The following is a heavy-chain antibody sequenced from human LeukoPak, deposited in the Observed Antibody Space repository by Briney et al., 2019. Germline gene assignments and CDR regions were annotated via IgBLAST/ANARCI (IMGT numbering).Heavy chain of an antibody. CDR2: IIPIFGAA. CDR3: ARGQFYGSGRGWFDP. V-gene: IGHV1-69*05. CDR1: GGTFSSYA. D-gene: IGHD3-10*01. Sequence: SVKVSCKASGGTFSSYAISWVRQAPGQGLEWMGRIIPIFGAANYAQKFQGRVTITTDESTSTAYMELSSPRSEDRAVYYCARGQFYGSGRGWFDPWGQGTLVTVSS. J-gene: IGHJ5*02.